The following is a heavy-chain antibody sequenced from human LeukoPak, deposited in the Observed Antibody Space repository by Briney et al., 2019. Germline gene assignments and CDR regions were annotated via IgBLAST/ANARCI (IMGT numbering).Heavy chain of an antibody. CDR2: IYSSGTT. CDR1: GGSISSSNYY. CDR3: ARTSKVGATHYFDY. D-gene: IGHD1-26*01. J-gene: IGHJ4*02. V-gene: IGHV4-39*01. Sequence: PSETLSLTCTVSGGSISSSNYYWGWVRQPPGKGLEWIGIIYSSGTTYYNPSLKSRVTISVDTPKNQFSLKLSSVTAADTSLYYCARTSKVGATHYFDYWGQGTLVTVSS.